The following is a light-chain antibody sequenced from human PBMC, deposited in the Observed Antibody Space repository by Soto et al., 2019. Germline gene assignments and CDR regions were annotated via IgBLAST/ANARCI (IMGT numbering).Light chain of an antibody. V-gene: IGLV2-14*01. CDR2: EVS. CDR3: SSYTSSNTLV. Sequence: QSALTQPASVSGSPGQSITISCTGTSIDVGGYNYVSWYQEHPGKAPKLMIYEVSNRPSGVSNRFSGSKSGNMASLTISGLQAEDEADYYCSSYTSSNTLVFGTGTKVTVL. J-gene: IGLJ1*01. CDR1: SIDVGGYNY.